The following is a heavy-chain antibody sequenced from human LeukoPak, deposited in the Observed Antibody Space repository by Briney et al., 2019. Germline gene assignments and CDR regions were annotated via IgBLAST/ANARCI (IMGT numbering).Heavy chain of an antibody. D-gene: IGHD6-6*01. CDR3: ARIQSRIIAARPGNPAFDY. CDR1: GYTFTSYD. CDR2: ISTYNDNT. V-gene: IGHV1-18*01. J-gene: IGHJ4*02. Sequence: ASVKVSCKASGYTFTSYDISWVRQAPGQGLEWMGWISTYNDNTHYAQKLQGRVTMATDTSTSTVYMELKSLRSDDTAVYYCARIQSRIIAARPGNPAFDYWGRGTLVTVSS.